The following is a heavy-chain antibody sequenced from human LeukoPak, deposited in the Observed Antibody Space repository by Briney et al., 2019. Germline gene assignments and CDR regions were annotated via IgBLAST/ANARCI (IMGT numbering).Heavy chain of an antibody. CDR2: INWNGGNT. CDR3: ARLPQDDYGDYYYFDY. CDR1: GFTFDDYG. D-gene: IGHD4-17*01. V-gene: IGHV3-20*04. Sequence: GGSLRLSCAASGFTFDDYGMNWVRQAPGKGLEWVSGINWNGGNTNYADSVKGRFTISRDNAKNSLYLQMNSLRAEDTALYYCARLPQDDYGDYYYFDYWGQGTLVTVSS. J-gene: IGHJ4*02.